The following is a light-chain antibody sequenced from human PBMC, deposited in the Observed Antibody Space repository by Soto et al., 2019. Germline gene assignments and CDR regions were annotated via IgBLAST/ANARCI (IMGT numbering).Light chain of an antibody. J-gene: IGKJ4*01. Sequence: AIRMTQSPSSISASAGDRVTITCRASQDISNYLAWYQQKPGKAPNLLIYRTSTLESGVPSRFNGSGSGTDFTLTISCLQAEDFATYHCQQYFNYPITFGGGTRVEIK. CDR1: QDISNY. V-gene: IGKV1-8*01. CDR2: RTS. CDR3: QQYFNYPIT.